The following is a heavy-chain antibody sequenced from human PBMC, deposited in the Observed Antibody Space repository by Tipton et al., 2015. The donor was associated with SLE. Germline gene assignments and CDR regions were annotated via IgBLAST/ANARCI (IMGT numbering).Heavy chain of an antibody. Sequence: SLRLSCAASGFTFSDYYMSWMRQAPGKGLEWVSYISSSGSTIYYADSVKGRFTISRDNAKNSLYLQMNSLGAEDTAVYCCARGQIMITFGGVIVTDYGMDVWGQGTPVTVSS. J-gene: IGHJ6*02. CDR1: GFTFSDYY. D-gene: IGHD3-16*02. CDR2: ISSSGSTI. V-gene: IGHV3-11*01. CDR3: ARGQIMITFGGVIVTDYGMDV.